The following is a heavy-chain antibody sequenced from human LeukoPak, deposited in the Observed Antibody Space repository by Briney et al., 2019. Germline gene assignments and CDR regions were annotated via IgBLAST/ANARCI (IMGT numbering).Heavy chain of an antibody. CDR1: GGSISSYY. V-gene: IGHV4-59*08. CDR3: ARHDGWLQKFNYFDY. CDR2: IYYSGST. J-gene: IGHJ4*02. D-gene: IGHD5-24*01. Sequence: PSETLSLTCTVSGGSISSYYWSWIRQPPGKGLEWIGYIYYSGSTNYNPSLKSRVTISVDTSKNQFSLKLSSVTAADTAVYYCARHDGWLQKFNYFDYWGQGTLVTVSS.